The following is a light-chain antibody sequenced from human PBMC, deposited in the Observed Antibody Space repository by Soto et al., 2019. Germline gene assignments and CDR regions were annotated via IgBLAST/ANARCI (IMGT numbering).Light chain of an antibody. V-gene: IGLV2-14*03. CDR2: DVS. J-gene: IGLJ2*01. CDR1: SSDVGGYNY. Sequence: QSALTQPVSVSGSPGQSITISCTGTSSDVGGYNYVSWYQQHPGRAPQLMIYDVSHRPSGVSNRFSGSRSGNTASLTISGLQAEDEADYYCSSHATSTTVLFGGGLKLTFL. CDR3: SSHATSTTVL.